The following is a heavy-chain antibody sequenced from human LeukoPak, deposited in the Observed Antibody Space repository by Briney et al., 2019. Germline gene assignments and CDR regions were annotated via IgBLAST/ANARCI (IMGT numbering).Heavy chain of an antibody. CDR1: GYTITSYY. CDR2: INPSGGST. Sequence: ASVKVSCKASGYTITSYYMHWVRQAPGQGLEWMGIINPSGGSTSYAQKFQGRVTMTRDTSTSTVYMELSSLRSEDTAVYYCARDTYYYDSSGYFFDYRGQGTLVTVSS. D-gene: IGHD3-22*01. CDR3: ARDTYYYDSSGYFFDY. J-gene: IGHJ4*02. V-gene: IGHV1-46*03.